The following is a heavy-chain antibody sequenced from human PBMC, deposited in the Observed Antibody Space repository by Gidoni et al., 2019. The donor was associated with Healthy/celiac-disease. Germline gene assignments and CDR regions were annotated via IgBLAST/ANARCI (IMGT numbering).Heavy chain of an antibody. D-gene: IGHD3-22*01. CDR2: IFSNDEK. CDR1: GFSLSTARMG. V-gene: IGHV2-26*01. J-gene: IGHJ3*02. Sequence: QVTLKESGPVLVKPTETLTLTCTVSGFSLSTARMGVSWIRQPPGKALEWLAHIFSNDEKSYSTSLKSRLTISKDTSKSQVVLTMTNMDPVDTATYYCARTSYYYDSSGYGGDAFDIWGQGTMVTVSS. CDR3: ARTSYYYDSSGYGGDAFDI.